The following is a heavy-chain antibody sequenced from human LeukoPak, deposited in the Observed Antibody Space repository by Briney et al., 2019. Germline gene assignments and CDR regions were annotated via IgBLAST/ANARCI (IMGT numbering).Heavy chain of an antibody. CDR1: GFTFSSYG. D-gene: IGHD2-2*01. CDR3: AKGLRYCNESSCYPNLGLFDY. J-gene: IGHJ4*02. CDR2: IRYDGSNK. V-gene: IGHV3-30*02. Sequence: PGGSLRLSCAASGFTFSSYGMHWVRQAPGKGLEWVALIRYDGSNKYYADSVKGRFTISRDISKNTLYLQMNSLRAEDTAVYYCAKGLRYCNESSCYPNLGLFDYWGQGALVTVSS.